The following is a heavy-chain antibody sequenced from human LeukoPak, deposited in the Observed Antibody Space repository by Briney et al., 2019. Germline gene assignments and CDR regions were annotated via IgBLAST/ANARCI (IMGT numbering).Heavy chain of an antibody. J-gene: IGHJ5*02. CDR3: AKLSEDMVRGVIIRWFDP. V-gene: IGHV5-51*01. CDR1: GYSFTSYW. Sequence: GESLKISCKGSGYSFTSYWIGWVRQMPGKGLEWMGIIYPGDSDTRYSPSFQGQVTISADKSISTAYLQWSSLKASDTAMYYCAKLSEDMVRGVIIRWFDPWGQGTLVTVSS. CDR2: IYPGDSDT. D-gene: IGHD3-10*01.